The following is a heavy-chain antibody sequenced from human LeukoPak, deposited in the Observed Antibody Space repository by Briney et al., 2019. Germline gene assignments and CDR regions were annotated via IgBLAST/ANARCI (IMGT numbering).Heavy chain of an antibody. D-gene: IGHD2-2*01. CDR1: GDSISSGDYY. Sequence: SQTLSLTCTVSGDSISSGDYYWSWIRQPPGRGLEWIGNIYYTGGTHYNPSLQSRVTISVDTSKNQFSLKLNSVTAADTAVYHCARGYHLLDPWGQGTLVTVSS. V-gene: IGHV4-30-4*01. J-gene: IGHJ5*02. CDR2: IYYTGGT. CDR3: ARGYHLLDP.